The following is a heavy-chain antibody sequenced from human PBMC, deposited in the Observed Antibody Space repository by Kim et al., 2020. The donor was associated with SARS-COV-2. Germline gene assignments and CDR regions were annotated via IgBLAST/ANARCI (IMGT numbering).Heavy chain of an antibody. J-gene: IGHJ6*02. CDR3: ARGGGGYSYGYYYYGMDV. D-gene: IGHD5-18*01. Sequence: GGSLRLSCAXSGFTFSSYEMNWVRQAPGKGLEWVSYISSSGSTIYYADSVKGRFTISRDNAKNSLYLQMNSLRAEDTAVYYCARGGGGYSYGYYYYGMDVWGQGTTVTVSS. CDR1: GFTFSSYE. CDR2: ISSSGSTI. V-gene: IGHV3-48*03.